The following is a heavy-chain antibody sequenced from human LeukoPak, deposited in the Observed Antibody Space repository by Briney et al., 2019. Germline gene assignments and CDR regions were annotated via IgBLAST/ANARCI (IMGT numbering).Heavy chain of an antibody. CDR2: ISSSSSYI. CDR1: GFTFSSYS. J-gene: IGHJ4*02. D-gene: IGHD1-26*01. V-gene: IGHV3-21*01. Sequence: KPGGSLRLSCAASGFTFSSYSMNWVRQAPGKGLEWVSSISSSSSYIYYADSVKGRFTISRDNAKNSLYLQMNSLRAEDTAVYYCASEQSGNYYRPFDSWGQGTLVTVSS. CDR3: ASEQSGNYYRPFDS.